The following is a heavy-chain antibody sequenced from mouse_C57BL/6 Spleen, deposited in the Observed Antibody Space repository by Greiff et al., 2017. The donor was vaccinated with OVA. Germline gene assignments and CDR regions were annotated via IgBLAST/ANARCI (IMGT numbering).Heavy chain of an antibody. D-gene: IGHD2-1*01. CDR3: ASIYYGNSSFAY. CDR2: IDPSDSYT. Sequence: QVQLQQPGAELVMPAASVKLSCKASGYTFTSYWMHWVKQRPGQGLEWIGEIDPSDSYTNYNQKFKGKSTLTVDKSSSTAYMQLSSLTSEDSAVYYCASIYYGNSSFAYWGQGTLVTVSA. V-gene: IGHV1-69*01. J-gene: IGHJ3*01. CDR1: GYTFTSYW.